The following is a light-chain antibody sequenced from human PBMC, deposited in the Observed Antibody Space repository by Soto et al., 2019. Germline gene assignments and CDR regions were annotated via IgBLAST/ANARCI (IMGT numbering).Light chain of an antibody. CDR3: QQYNNWPPWT. CDR1: QIVTSY. V-gene: IGKV3D-15*01. Sequence: IVFTQSLSTLSLSPGERATLSCRASQIVTSYLAWYQHKPGQAPRLLIHDASSRATGIPARFSGSGSGTEFTLTISSLQSEDFAVYYCQQYNNWPPWTFGQGTKVDIK. J-gene: IGKJ1*01. CDR2: DAS.